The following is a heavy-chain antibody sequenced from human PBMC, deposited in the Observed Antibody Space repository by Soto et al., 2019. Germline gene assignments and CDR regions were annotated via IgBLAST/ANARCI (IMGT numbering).Heavy chain of an antibody. D-gene: IGHD6-13*01. V-gene: IGHV3-30-3*01. CDR1: GFTFSSYA. CDR3: GRVFGSAIAEAGPRGRAFDI. J-gene: IGHJ3*02. CDR2: ISYDGSNK. Sequence: QVQLVESGGGVVQPGRSLRLSCAASGFTFSSYAMHWVRQAPGKGLEWVAVISYDGSNKYYADSVKGRFTISRDNSKTTLYLQSNSLRAEDADVYSCGRVFGSAIAEAGPRGRAFDIWGQETMVTVSS.